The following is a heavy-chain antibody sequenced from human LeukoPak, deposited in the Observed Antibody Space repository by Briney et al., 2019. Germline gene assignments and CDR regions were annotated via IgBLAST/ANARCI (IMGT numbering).Heavy chain of an antibody. V-gene: IGHV3-11*01. CDR2: ISSSGSTI. D-gene: IGHD6-19*01. J-gene: IGHJ2*01. CDR3: ARDLRSAVAGVTGYFDL. CDR1: GFTFSDYY. Sequence: PGGPLRLSCAASGFTFSDYYMSWIRQAPGKGLEWVSYISSSGSTIYYADSVKGRFTISRDNAKNSLYLQMNSLRAEDTAVYYCARDLRSAVAGVTGYFDLWGRGTLVTVSS.